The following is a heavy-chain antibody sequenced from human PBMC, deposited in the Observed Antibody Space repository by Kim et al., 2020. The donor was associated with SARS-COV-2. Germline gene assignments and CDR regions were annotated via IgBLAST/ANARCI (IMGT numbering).Heavy chain of an antibody. D-gene: IGHD3-9*01. Sequence: GGSLRLSCAASGFTFSSYGMHWVRQAPGKGLEWVAVISYDGSNKYYEDSVKGRFTISRDNSKNTLYLQMNSLRAEDTAVYYCAKSSKRGYFDWLLSGTFDYWGQGTLVTVSS. CDR1: GFTFSSYG. V-gene: IGHV3-30*18. CDR3: AKSSKRGYFDWLLSGTFDY. J-gene: IGHJ4*02. CDR2: ISYDGSNK.